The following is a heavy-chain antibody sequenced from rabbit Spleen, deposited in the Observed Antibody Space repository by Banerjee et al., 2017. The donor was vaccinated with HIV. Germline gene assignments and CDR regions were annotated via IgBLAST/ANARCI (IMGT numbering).Heavy chain of an antibody. V-gene: IGHV1S45*01. Sequence: QAQLEESGGDLVKPEGSLTLTCTASGFSFSNGYVMCWVRQAPGKGLEWIACIATGSSGFNYYANGAKGRFTISKTSSTMVTLQMTSLTAADTATYFCTRDPHYDASWGPGTLVTVS. CDR1: GFSFSNGYV. J-gene: IGHJ2*01. D-gene: IGHD6-1*01. CDR2: IATGSSGFN. CDR3: TRDPHYDAS.